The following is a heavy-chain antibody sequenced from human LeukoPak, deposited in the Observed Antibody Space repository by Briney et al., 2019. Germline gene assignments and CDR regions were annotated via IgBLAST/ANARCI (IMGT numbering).Heavy chain of an antibody. D-gene: IGHD6-13*01. CDR2: ISWNSGSI. CDR1: GFTFSSYA. Sequence: PGGSLRLSCAASGFTFSSYAMSWVRQAPGKGLEWVSGISWNSGSIGYADSVKGRFTISRDNAKNSLYLQMNSLRAEDTALYYCAKDSSSTLYYYYGMDVWGQGTTVTVSS. V-gene: IGHV3-9*01. J-gene: IGHJ6*02. CDR3: AKDSSSTLYYYYGMDV.